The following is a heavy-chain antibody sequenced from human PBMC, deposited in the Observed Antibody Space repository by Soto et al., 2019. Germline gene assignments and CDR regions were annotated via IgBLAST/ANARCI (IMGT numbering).Heavy chain of an antibody. CDR1: GFSFAPNYW. J-gene: IGHJ4*02. CDR2: IDPRDFNT. D-gene: IGHD2-21*02. V-gene: IGHV5-51*01. CDR3: TRSHHVGVATADDFDY. Sequence: GESLKISCKGFGFSFAPNYWIAWARQMPGKGLEWVGIIDPRDFNTLYSPSFQGHVTISLDNSITTTYLQWSSLRPPDSAIYYCTRSHHVGVATADDFDYWGQGTLVTVSS.